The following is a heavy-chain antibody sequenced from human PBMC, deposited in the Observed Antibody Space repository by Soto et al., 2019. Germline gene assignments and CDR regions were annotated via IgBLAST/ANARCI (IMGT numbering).Heavy chain of an antibody. CDR3: VGASSQSAV. CDR2: ISSGDSYI. CDR1: GFTFSNYR. Sequence: GGSLRLSCAASGFTFSNYRMNWVRQAPGKGLEWISAISSGDSYIYYADSVKGRFTISRDESKNSLYLQMSSLSVEDTAVYYCVGASSQSAVWGQGTTVTVSS. J-gene: IGHJ6*02. V-gene: IGHV3-21*01.